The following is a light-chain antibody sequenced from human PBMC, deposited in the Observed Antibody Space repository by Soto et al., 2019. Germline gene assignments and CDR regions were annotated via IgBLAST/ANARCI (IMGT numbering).Light chain of an antibody. Sequence: QSALTQLRSVSGSPGQSVTISCTGTSSDVGGYNYVSWYQQHPGKAPKLIIYDVSKRPSGVPDRFSGSRSGNTASLTISGLQAEDEADYYCCSYAGSQTWVFGGGTKLTVL. J-gene: IGLJ3*02. CDR1: SSDVGGYNY. CDR3: CSYAGSQTWV. CDR2: DVS. V-gene: IGLV2-11*01.